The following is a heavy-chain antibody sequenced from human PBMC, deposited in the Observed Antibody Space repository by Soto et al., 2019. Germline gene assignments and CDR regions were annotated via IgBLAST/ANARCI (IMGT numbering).Heavy chain of an antibody. D-gene: IGHD3-10*01. V-gene: IGHV4-30-2*01. CDR3: ARVAVDDYGSGSRPFYYYGMDV. CDR1: GGSISSGGYS. J-gene: IGHJ6*02. CDR2: IYHSGST. Sequence: SETLSLTCAVSGGSISSGGYSWSWIRQPPGKGLEWIGYIYHSGSTYYNPSLKSRVTISVDRSKNQFSLKLSSVTAADTAVYYCARVAVDDYGSGSRPFYYYGMDVWGQGTTVTVSS.